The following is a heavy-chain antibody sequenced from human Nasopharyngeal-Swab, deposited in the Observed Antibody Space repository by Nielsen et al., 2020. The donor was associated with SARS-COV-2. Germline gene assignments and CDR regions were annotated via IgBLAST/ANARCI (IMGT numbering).Heavy chain of an antibody. CDR1: GGSISSYY. CDR2: IYYSGST. Sequence: SETLSLTCTVSGGSISSYYWSWIRQPPGKGLEWIGYIYYSGSTNYNPSLKSRVTISVDTSKNQFSLKLSSVTAADTAAYYCARDFVRGKRYGYNSDYYYYYMDVWGKGTTVTVS. V-gene: IGHV4-59*01. D-gene: IGHD5-24*01. CDR3: ARDFVRGKRYGYNSDYYYYYMDV. J-gene: IGHJ6*03.